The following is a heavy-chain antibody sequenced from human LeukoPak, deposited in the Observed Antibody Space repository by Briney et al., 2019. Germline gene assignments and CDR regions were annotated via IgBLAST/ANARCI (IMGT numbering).Heavy chain of an antibody. Sequence: GESLKISCKGSGYSFTSYGISWVRQAPGQGLEWMGWISAYNGNTNYAQKLQGRVTMTTDTSTSTAYMELRSLRSDDTAVYYCARDQLGGINLIGDILTGYYDYYYYYMDVWGKGTTVTISS. J-gene: IGHJ6*03. CDR1: GYSFTSYG. CDR3: ARDQLGGINLIGDILTGYYDYYYYYMDV. CDR2: ISAYNGNT. V-gene: IGHV1-18*01. D-gene: IGHD3-9*01.